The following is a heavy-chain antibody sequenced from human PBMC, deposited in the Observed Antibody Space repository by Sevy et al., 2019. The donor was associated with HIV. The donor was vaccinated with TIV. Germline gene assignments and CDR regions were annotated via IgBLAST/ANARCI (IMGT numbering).Heavy chain of an antibody. D-gene: IGHD3-22*01. CDR1: GFTFSNAW. V-gene: IGHV3-15*01. J-gene: IGHJ1*01. CDR3: TTEVYYYANSGYYPFDYFQH. Sequence: GGSLRLSCAASGFTFSNAWMSWVRQAPGKGLEWVGRIKSKTDGGTTDYAAPVKGRFTISSDDSKNTLYLQMNSLKTEDTAVYYCTTEVYYYANSGYYPFDYFQHWGQGTLVTVSS. CDR2: IKSKTDGGTT.